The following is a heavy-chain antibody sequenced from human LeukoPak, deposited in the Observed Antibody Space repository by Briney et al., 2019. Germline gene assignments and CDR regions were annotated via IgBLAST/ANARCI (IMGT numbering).Heavy chain of an antibody. CDR2: IYYSGST. CDR1: GGSISSYY. CDR3: ASECSGWYPLDGAFDI. D-gene: IGHD6-19*01. J-gene: IGHJ3*02. Sequence: SETLSLTCTVSGGSISSYYWSWIRQPPGKGLEWIGYIYYSGSTNYNPSLKSRVTISVDTSKNQFSLKLSSVTAADTAVYYCASECSGWYPLDGAFDIWGQGTMVTVSS. V-gene: IGHV4-59*01.